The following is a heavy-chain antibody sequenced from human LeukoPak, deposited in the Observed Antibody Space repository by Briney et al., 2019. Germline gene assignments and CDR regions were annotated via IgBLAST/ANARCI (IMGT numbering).Heavy chain of an antibody. CDR1: SGSIFSSNW. CDR2: IFHSGST. Sequence: SETLSLTCAVSSGSIFSSNWWSWVRQPPGKGLEWIGQIFHSGSTSYSPSLKSRVTVSVDTSKNQFSLKLTSVTAADTAVYYCARISCSGGSCYWSRGYFDYWGQGTLVTVSS. D-gene: IGHD2-15*01. V-gene: IGHV4-4*02. CDR3: ARISCSGGSCYWSRGYFDY. J-gene: IGHJ4*02.